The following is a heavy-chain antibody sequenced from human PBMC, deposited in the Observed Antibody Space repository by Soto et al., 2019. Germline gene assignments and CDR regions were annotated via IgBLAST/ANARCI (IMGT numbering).Heavy chain of an antibody. Sequence: GASVKVSCKASGGTFSSYAISCVRQAPGQGLEWMGGIIPIFGTANYAQKFQGRVTITADKSTSTAYMELSSLRSEDTAVYYCARDGGPYCTNGVCSTYYYYYGMDVWGQGTTVTV. CDR1: GGTFSSYA. V-gene: IGHV1-69*06. D-gene: IGHD2-8*01. J-gene: IGHJ6*02. CDR3: ARDGGPYCTNGVCSTYYYYYGMDV. CDR2: IIPIFGTA.